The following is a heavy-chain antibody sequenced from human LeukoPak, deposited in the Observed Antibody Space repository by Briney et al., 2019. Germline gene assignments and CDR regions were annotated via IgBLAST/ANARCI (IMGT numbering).Heavy chain of an antibody. CDR3: AKDRTSITMIVVVSLDY. D-gene: IGHD3-22*01. V-gene: IGHV3-30*02. J-gene: IGHJ4*02. CDR1: GFTFSSYG. Sequence: GGSLRLSCAASGFTFSSYGMHWVRQAPGKGLEWVASIRYDGRNKYDADSVKGRFTISRDNSKNTVYLQMNSLRAEDTAVYYCAKDRTSITMIVVVSLDYWGQGTLVTVSS. CDR2: IRYDGRNK.